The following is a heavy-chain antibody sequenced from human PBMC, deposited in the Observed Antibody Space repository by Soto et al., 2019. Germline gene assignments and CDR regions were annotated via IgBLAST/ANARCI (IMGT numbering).Heavy chain of an antibody. CDR3: AREGRIVGATTFDY. D-gene: IGHD1-26*01. Sequence: ASVKVSCKASGYTFTSYGISWVRQAPGQGLEWMGWISAYNGNTNYAQKLQGRVTMTTDTSTSTAYMEPRSLRSDDTAVYYCAREGRIVGATTFDYWGQGTLVTVSS. CDR2: ISAYNGNT. CDR1: GYTFTSYG. V-gene: IGHV1-18*01. J-gene: IGHJ4*02.